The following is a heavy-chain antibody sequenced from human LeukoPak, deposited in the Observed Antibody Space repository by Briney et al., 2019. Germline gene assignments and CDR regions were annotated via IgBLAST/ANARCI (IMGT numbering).Heavy chain of an antibody. D-gene: IGHD3-10*01. CDR2: ISYSGST. V-gene: IGHV4-59*08. CDR3: ARTSLWFGELDSVYY. CDR1: GGSISGYY. J-gene: IGHJ4*02. Sequence: SETLSLTCTVSGGSISGYYWSWIRQPPGKGLEWIGYISYSGSTNYNPSLKSRVTISVDTSKNQFSLRLSSVTAADTAVYYCARTSLWFGELDSVYYWGQGTLVTVSS.